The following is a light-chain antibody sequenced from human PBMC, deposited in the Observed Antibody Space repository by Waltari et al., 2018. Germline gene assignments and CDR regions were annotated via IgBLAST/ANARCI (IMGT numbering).Light chain of an antibody. Sequence: QSVLTQPPSVSGAPGQRVTISCTGSSSNIGAGYGVHWYQQLPGTAPKLLTNGNTNRPVGGPGRFSASKSGTAASLAITGLQAEDEADYYGQSYDTSLLYVFGTGTKVTVL. J-gene: IGLJ1*01. CDR3: QSYDTSLLYV. V-gene: IGLV1-40*01. CDR2: GNT. CDR1: SSNIGAGYG.